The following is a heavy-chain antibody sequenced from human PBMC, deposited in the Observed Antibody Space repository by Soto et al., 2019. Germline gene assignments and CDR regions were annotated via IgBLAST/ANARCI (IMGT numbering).Heavy chain of an antibody. J-gene: IGHJ4*02. CDR3: ARDLFLRDIVVVPAAMSPDY. CDR1: GYTFTSYG. Sequence: GASVQVSCKASGYTFTSYGISWVRQAPGQGLEWMGWISAYNGNTNYAQKLQGRVTMTTDTSTSTAYMELRSLRSDDTAVYYCARDLFLRDIVVVPAAMSPDYWGQGTLVTVSS. D-gene: IGHD2-2*01. V-gene: IGHV1-18*01. CDR2: ISAYNGNT.